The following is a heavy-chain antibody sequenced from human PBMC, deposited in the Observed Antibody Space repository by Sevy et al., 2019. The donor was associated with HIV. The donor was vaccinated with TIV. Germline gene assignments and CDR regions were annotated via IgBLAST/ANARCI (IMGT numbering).Heavy chain of an antibody. CDR2: INSDGSST. J-gene: IGHJ4*02. Sequence: GGSLRLSCAASGFTFSSYNLNWVRQAPGKGLVWVSRINSDGSSTSYADSVKGRFTISRDNAKNTLYLQMNSLRAEDTAVYYCARVLPYCGGDCSYYFDYWGQGTLVTVSS. CDR1: GFTFSSYN. D-gene: IGHD2-21*02. CDR3: ARVLPYCGGDCSYYFDY. V-gene: IGHV3-74*01.